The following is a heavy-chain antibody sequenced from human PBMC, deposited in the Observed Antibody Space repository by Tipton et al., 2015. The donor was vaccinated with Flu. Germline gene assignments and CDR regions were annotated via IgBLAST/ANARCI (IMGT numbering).Heavy chain of an antibody. CDR2: IYYSGST. CDR1: GGSVSSSSYY. V-gene: IGHV4-61*01. Sequence: LRLSCTVSGGSVSSSSYYWSWIRQPPGKGLEWIGYIYYSGSTNYNPSLKSRVTISVDTSKNQFSLKLSSVTAADTAVYYCARCPSGSYDYWGQGTLVTVSP. CDR3: ARCPSGSYDY. D-gene: IGHD1-26*01. J-gene: IGHJ4*02.